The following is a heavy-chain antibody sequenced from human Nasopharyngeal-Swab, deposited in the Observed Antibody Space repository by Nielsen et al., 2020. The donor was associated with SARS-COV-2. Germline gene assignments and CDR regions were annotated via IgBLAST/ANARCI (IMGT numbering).Heavy chain of an antibody. V-gene: IGHV3-33*01. CDR2: IWYDGSYK. CDR3: ARDRVGWLQLSPDAFDI. J-gene: IGHJ3*02. CDR1: GFTFSSYG. D-gene: IGHD5-24*01. Sequence: GGSLRLSCTVSGFTFSSYGMHWVRQAPGKGLEWVAVIWYDGSYKYYGDSVKGRFTISRDNSKNTLYLEMNNLRVEDTAVYYCARDRVGWLQLSPDAFDIRGQGTMVTVSS.